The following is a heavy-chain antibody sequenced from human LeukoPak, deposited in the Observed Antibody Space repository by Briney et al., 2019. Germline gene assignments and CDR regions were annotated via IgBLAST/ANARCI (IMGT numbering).Heavy chain of an antibody. CDR3: AKTARVAAH. D-gene: IGHD2-15*01. J-gene: IGHJ4*02. Sequence: PSETLSLTCTVSGDSITSFYWSWIRQSPGKGLEYLGYIYYTGETNYNPSLRSRLTMPLDTSRNQFSLKLTSVTAADTAVYFCAKTARVAAHWGQGILVTVSS. V-gene: IGHV4-59*08. CDR1: GDSITSFY. CDR2: IYYTGET.